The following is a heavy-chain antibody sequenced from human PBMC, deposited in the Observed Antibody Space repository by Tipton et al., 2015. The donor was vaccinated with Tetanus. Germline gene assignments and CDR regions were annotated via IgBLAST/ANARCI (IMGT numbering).Heavy chain of an antibody. J-gene: IGHJ3*02. V-gene: IGHV3-48*02. D-gene: IGHD2-15*01. CDR2: ISSSSTI. Sequence: SLRLSCAASGFTFSSYSMNWVRQAPGKGLEWVSYISSSSTIYYADSVKGRFTISRDNAKNSLYLQMNSLRDEDTAVYYCARAVAGNDAFDIWGQGTMVTVSS. CDR1: GFTFSSYS. CDR3: ARAVAGNDAFDI.